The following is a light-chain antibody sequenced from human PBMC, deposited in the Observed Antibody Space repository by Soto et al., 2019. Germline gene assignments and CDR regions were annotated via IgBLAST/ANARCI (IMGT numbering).Light chain of an antibody. CDR2: SAS. Sequence: DLQMTQSPSSLSASVGDRVAITCRTSQSISLYLNWYQQKPGKAPKLLIYSASSLQSGVPPRFSGSGSGTDFILTISSLQPEDSATYYCQQSYTTPLTFGQGTKVEIK. J-gene: IGKJ1*01. CDR1: QSISLY. CDR3: QQSYTTPLT. V-gene: IGKV1-39*01.